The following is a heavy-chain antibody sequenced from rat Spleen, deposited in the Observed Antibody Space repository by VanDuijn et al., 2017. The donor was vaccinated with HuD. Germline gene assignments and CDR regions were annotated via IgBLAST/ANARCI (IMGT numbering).Heavy chain of an antibody. CDR2: ISSGGST. J-gene: IGHJ2*01. Sequence: VRQPPGKGLEWIAAISSGGSTYYNSALKSRLSISRDTSKSQVFLKMNSLQTEDTAMYFCASGIIRGRDYWGQGVMVTVSS. CDR3: ASGIIRGRDY. D-gene: IGHD4-3*01. V-gene: IGHV2-6*01.